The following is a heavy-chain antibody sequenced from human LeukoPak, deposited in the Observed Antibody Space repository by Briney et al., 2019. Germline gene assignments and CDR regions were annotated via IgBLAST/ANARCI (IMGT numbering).Heavy chain of an antibody. V-gene: IGHV4-59*12. CDR1: GGSISSYY. J-gene: IGHJ4*02. CDR2: IYYSGST. CDR3: ARGSEIAAAGTGYYFDY. D-gene: IGHD6-13*01. Sequence: PSETLSLTCTVSGGSISSYYWSWIRQPPGKGLEWIGYIYYSGSTNYNPSLKSRVTISVDTSKNQFSLRLSSVTAADTAVYYCARGSEIAAAGTGYYFDYWGQGTLVTVSS.